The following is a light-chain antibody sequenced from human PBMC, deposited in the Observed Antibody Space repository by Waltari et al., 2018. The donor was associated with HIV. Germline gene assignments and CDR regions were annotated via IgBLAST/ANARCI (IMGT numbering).Light chain of an antibody. J-gene: IGLJ3*02. CDR1: SRDVGGYNY. V-gene: IGLV2-14*01. CDR3: SSYTSSSTQV. Sequence: QSALTQPASVSGSPGQSIPISCPGTSRDVGGYNYVPWYQQHPGKAPKLMIYEVSNRPSGVSNRFSGSKSGNTASLTISGLQAEDEADYYCSSYTSSSTQVFGGGTKLTVL. CDR2: EVS.